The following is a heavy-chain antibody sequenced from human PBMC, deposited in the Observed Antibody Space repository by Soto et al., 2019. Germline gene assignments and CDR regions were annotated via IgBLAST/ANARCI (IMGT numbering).Heavy chain of an antibody. CDR3: ARGGGSYSGSYPIDY. CDR2: IIPIFGTA. D-gene: IGHD1-26*01. Sequence: GASVKVSCKASGGTFSSYAISWVRQAPGQGLEWMGGIIPIFGTANYAQKFQGRVTITADESTSTAYMELSSLRSEDTAVYYCARGGGSYSGSYPIDYWGQGTLVTVSS. J-gene: IGHJ4*02. V-gene: IGHV1-69*13. CDR1: GGTFSSYA.